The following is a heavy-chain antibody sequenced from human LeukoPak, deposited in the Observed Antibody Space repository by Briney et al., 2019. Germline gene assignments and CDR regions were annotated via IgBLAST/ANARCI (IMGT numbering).Heavy chain of an antibody. V-gene: IGHV3-21*01. D-gene: IGHD6-13*01. CDR1: GFTFNSYA. CDR3: ARVGAAAGTPDFDY. J-gene: IGHJ4*02. Sequence: GGSLRLSCAASGFTFNSYAMSWVRQAPGKGLEWVSSISSSSSYIYYADSVKGRFTISRDNAKNSLYLQMNSLRAEDTAVYYCARVGAAAGTPDFDYWGQGTLVTVSS. CDR2: ISSSSSYI.